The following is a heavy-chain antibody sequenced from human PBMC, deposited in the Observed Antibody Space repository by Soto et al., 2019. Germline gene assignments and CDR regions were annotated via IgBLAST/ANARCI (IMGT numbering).Heavy chain of an antibody. CDR3: ARDPYYYDSSGYYLYYYYGMDV. CDR1: GGTFSSYA. D-gene: IGHD3-22*01. V-gene: IGHV1-69*13. J-gene: IGHJ6*02. CDR2: IIPIFGTA. Sequence: VKVSCKASGGTFSSYAISWVRQAPGQGLEWMGGIIPIFGTANYAQKFQGRVTITADESTSTAYMELSSLRSEDTAVYYCARDPYYYDSSGYYLYYYYGMDVWGQGTTVTVSS.